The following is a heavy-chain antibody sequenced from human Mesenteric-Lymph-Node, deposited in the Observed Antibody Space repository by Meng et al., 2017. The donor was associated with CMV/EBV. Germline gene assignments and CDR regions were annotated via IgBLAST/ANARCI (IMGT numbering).Heavy chain of an antibody. Sequence: GGSLRLSCAASGFTFSSYAMHWVRQAPGKGLEWVAVISYDGSNKYYADSVKGRFTISRDNSKNTLYLQMNSLRAEDMAVYYCARGCSSTSCYRVGWFDPWGQGTLVTVSS. V-gene: IGHV3-30-3*01. CDR1: GFTFSSYA. CDR2: ISYDGSNK. CDR3: ARGCSSTSCYRVGWFDP. J-gene: IGHJ5*02. D-gene: IGHD2-2*01.